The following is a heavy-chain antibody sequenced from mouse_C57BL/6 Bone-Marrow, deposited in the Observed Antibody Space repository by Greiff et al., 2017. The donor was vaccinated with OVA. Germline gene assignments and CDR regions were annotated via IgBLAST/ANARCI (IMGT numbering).Heavy chain of an antibody. CDR2: ISDGGSYT. J-gene: IGHJ4*01. CDR3: ARASTLSLGAMDY. CDR1: GFTFRSYA. Sequence: DVMLVESGGGLVKPGGSLKLSCAASGFTFRSYAMSWVRQTPEKRLEWVATISDGGSYTYYPDNVKGRFTISRDNAKNNLYLQMSHLKSEDTAMYYCARASTLSLGAMDYWGQGTSVTVSS. D-gene: IGHD6-1*01. V-gene: IGHV5-4*03.